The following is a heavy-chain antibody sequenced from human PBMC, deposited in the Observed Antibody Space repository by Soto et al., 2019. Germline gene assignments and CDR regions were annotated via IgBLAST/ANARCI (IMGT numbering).Heavy chain of an antibody. Sequence: SETLSLACTVSGGSISSSSYYWGWIRQHPGKGLEWIGSIYYSGSTFYNPSLKSRVTISVDTSKNQFSLKLSAVTAADTAVYYCARGETYYGTTTWFDPWGQGTLVTVSS. J-gene: IGHJ5*02. CDR2: IYYSGST. CDR1: GGSISSSSYY. CDR3: ARGETYYGTTTWFDP. V-gene: IGHV4-39*07. D-gene: IGHD1-1*01.